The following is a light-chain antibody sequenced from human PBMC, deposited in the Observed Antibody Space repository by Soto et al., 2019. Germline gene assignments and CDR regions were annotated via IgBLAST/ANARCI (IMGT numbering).Light chain of an antibody. V-gene: IGKV1-9*01. Sequence: IQLTQSPSSLSASVGDRVTINCRASQGISSYLAWYQQKPGTAPKVLIYHASNLQSGVPSRFSGSGSGTEFTLTISSLQPDDFATYYCQQYNSYPWTFGQGTKVDIK. CDR3: QQYNSYPWT. CDR2: HAS. CDR1: QGISSY. J-gene: IGKJ1*01.